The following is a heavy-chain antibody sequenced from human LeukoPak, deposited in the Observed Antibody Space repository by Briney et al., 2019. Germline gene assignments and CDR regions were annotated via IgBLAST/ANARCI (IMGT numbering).Heavy chain of an antibody. CDR3: ARDRRYFDWLLTQAEFDY. D-gene: IGHD3-9*01. CDR2: ISSSSSYI. V-gene: IGHV3-21*01. J-gene: IGHJ4*02. Sequence: GGSLRLSCAASGFTFNSYSMNWVRQAPGKGLEWVSSISSSSSYIYYADSVKGRFTISRDNAKNSLYLQMNSLRAEDTAVYYCARDRRYFDWLLTQAEFDYWGQGTLVTVFS. CDR1: GFTFNSYS.